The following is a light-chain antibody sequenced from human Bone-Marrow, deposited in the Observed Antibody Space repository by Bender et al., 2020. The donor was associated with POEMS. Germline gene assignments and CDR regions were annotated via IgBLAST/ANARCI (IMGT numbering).Light chain of an antibody. J-gene: IGLJ3*02. V-gene: IGLV2-8*01. CDR2: EVS. CDR3: SAYAGSNTWV. Sequence: QSALTQPPSASGSPGQSVTISCTGAGSDVGIYNYVSWYQQHPGKVPKLMIYEVSERPSGVPDRFSGSKSGNTASLTVSGLQAEDEADYYCSAYAGSNTWVFGRGTKLTVL. CDR1: GSDVGIYNY.